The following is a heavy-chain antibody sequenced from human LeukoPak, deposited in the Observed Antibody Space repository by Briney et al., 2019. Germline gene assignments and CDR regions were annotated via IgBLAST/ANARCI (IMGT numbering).Heavy chain of an antibody. V-gene: IGHV3-33*01. J-gene: IGHJ6*04. CDR3: ARVGVATIDPEDYYYYYGMDV. Sequence: GGSLRLSCAASGFTFSSYGMHWVRQAPGKGLEWVAVIWYDGSNKYYADSVKGRFTISRDNSKNTLYPQMNSLRAEDTAVYYCARVGVATIDPEDYYYYYGMDVWGKGTTVTVSS. CDR2: IWYDGSNK. CDR1: GFTFSSYG. D-gene: IGHD5-12*01.